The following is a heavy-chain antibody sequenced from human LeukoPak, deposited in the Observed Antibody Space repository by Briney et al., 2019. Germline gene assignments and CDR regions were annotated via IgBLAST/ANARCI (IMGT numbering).Heavy chain of an antibody. CDR2: ISADGRST. D-gene: IGHD3/OR15-3a*01. CDR1: GFTFSSYW. J-gene: IGHJ4*02. V-gene: IGHV3-74*01. Sequence: GGSLRLSCAASGFTFSSYWMHWVRQAPGEGLVWVSRISADGRSTYYADSVKGRFTISRDNAKNTLYLQMNSLRAEDTAVYYCAKDSLSDSYVFDYWGQGTLVTVSS. CDR3: AKDSLSDSYVFDY.